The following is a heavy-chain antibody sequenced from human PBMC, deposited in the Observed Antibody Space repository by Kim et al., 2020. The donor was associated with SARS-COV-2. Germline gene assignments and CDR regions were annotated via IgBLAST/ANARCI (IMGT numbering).Heavy chain of an antibody. D-gene: IGHD1-26*01. V-gene: IGHV3-23*01. J-gene: IGHJ4*02. CDR1: GFTFSSYA. CDR2: VTTSGSNT. CDR3: AKGWGDY. Sequence: GGSLRLSCAASGFTFSSYAMSWVRQAPGKGLEWVSIVTTSGSNTYYPDSVKGRLTISRDNSKNTLYLQMNSLRTEDTAIYYCAKGWGDYWGQGTLVTVSS.